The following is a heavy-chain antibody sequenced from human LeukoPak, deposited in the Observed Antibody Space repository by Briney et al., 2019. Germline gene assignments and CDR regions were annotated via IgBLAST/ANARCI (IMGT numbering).Heavy chain of an antibody. CDR3: AKEVFRYGYHGLDV. CDR1: GFTFDDYA. J-gene: IGHJ6*02. Sequence: PGRSLRLSCAASGFTFDDYAMDWVRQTPGKGLQWVAGISWNSGRITYADSVKGRFTISRDNAKNSLYLQMNSLRAEDTAVYYCAKEVFRYGYHGLDVWGQGTTVTVSS. V-gene: IGHV3-9*01. CDR2: ISWNSGRI. D-gene: IGHD2-15*01.